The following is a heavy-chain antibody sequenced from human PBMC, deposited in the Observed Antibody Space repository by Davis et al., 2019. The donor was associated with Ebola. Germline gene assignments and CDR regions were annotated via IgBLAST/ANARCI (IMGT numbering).Heavy chain of an antibody. CDR3: AASAGTVGKFDY. V-gene: IGHV1-58*02. CDR2: IVVGSANI. J-gene: IGHJ4*01. CDR1: GFTFTSSA. D-gene: IGHD1-14*01. Sequence: SVKVSCKASGFTFTSSAMQWVRQARGQRLEWIGWIVVGSANINYAQKFQGRVTITRDMSTGTSYLDLSNVRSEDTAVYYCAASAGTVGKFDYWGQGTLVTVSS.